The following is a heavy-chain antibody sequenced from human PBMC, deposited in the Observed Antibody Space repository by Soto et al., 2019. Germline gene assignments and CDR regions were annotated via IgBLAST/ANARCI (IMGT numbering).Heavy chain of an antibody. CDR3: ARFMTYYYDSSGYYASD. J-gene: IGHJ4*02. CDR1: GYTFTSYG. Sequence: QVQLVQSGAEVKKPGASVKVSCKASGYTFTSYGISWVRQAPGQGLEWMGWISAYNGNTNYAQKLQGRVTMTTDTSXSXAYMELRSLRCDDTAVYYCARFMTYYYDSSGYYASDWGQGTLVTVSS. CDR2: ISAYNGNT. V-gene: IGHV1-18*01. D-gene: IGHD3-22*01.